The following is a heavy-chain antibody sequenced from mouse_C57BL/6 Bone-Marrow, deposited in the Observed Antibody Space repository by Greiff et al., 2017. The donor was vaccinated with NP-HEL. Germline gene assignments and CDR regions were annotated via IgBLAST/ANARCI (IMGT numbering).Heavy chain of an antibody. Sequence: QVQLKESGAELVKPGASVKISCKASGYAFSSYWMNWVKQRPGKGLEWIGQIYPGDGDTNYNGKFKGKATLTADKSSSTAYMQLSSLTSEDSAVYFCASLDGSFYYCDYWGQGTTLTAAS. V-gene: IGHV1-80*01. CDR1: GYAFSSYW. J-gene: IGHJ2*01. CDR3: ASLDGSFYYCDY. D-gene: IGHD2-3*01. CDR2: IYPGDGDT.